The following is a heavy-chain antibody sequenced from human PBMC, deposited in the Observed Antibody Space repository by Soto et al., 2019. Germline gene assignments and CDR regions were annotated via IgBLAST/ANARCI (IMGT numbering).Heavy chain of an antibody. D-gene: IGHD2-2*02. CDR1: GFSFSAFS. Sequence: EVLLVESGGGLVQPGGSLRLSCASSGFSFSAFSMNWVRQAPGKGLEWVSSISSSSNTIYYADSVKGRFTISRDNAQNTLYLQMNSLRDEDTAVYYCAREGGRHCSPTRCYNAFDIWGQGTMVTVSS. CDR2: ISSSSNTI. J-gene: IGHJ3*02. CDR3: AREGGRHCSPTRCYNAFDI. V-gene: IGHV3-48*02.